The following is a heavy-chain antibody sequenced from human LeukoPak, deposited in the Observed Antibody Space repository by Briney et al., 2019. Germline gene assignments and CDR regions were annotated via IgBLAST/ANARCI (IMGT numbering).Heavy chain of an antibody. CDR3: ARDRRYCSGGSCYFDYFFDY. D-gene: IGHD2-15*01. Sequence: GGSLRLSCAASGFTFNSYAVHWVRQAPGKGLEWVAFISYDGSINFYAASVKGRFTIFRDNSKNTLYLQMNSLRAEDTALYFCARDRRYCSGGSCYFDYFFDYWGQGTLVTVSS. V-gene: IGHV3-30-3*01. J-gene: IGHJ4*02. CDR1: GFTFNSYA. CDR2: ISYDGSIN.